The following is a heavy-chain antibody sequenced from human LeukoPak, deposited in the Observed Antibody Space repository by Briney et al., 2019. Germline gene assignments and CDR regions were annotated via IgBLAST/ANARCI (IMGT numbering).Heavy chain of an antibody. CDR3: ARHAVDTAMVNYYYYMDV. CDR1: GYSFTTYW. V-gene: IGHV5-51*01. CDR2: IYPGDSDT. D-gene: IGHD5-18*01. J-gene: IGHJ6*03. Sequence: GESLKISCKASGYSFTTYWIGWVRQMPGKGLEWMGIIYPGDSDTRYSPSFQGQVTISADKSISTAYLQWSSLKASDTAMYYCARHAVDTAMVNYYYYMDVWGKGTTVTVSS.